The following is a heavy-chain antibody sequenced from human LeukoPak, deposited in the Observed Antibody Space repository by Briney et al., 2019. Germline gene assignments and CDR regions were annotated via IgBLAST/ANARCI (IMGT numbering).Heavy chain of an antibody. CDR2: IIPIFGTA. Sequence: ASVKVSCKASGGTFSSYAISWLRQAPGQGLEWMGRIIPIFGTANYAQKFQGRVTITTDESTSTAYMELSSLRSEDTAVYYCAREGSRGGGQQLALDYWGQGTLVTVSP. J-gene: IGHJ4*02. V-gene: IGHV1-69*05. CDR3: AREGSRGGGQQLALDY. D-gene: IGHD6-13*01. CDR1: GGTFSSYA.